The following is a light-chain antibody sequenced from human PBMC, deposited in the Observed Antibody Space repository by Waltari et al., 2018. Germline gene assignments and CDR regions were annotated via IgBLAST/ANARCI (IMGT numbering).Light chain of an antibody. CDR3: SSYAGSSKGV. CDR2: AVS. V-gene: IGLV2-23*02. J-gene: IGLJ2*01. CDR1: SSGVWNSKR. Sequence: QSALTQPASVSGSPGKSITISCTGTSSGVWNSKRAAWYQQHPGKAPKLMIYAVSKRPSGVSDRFSGSKSGDMASLTISGLQPEDEAEYFCSSYAGSSKGVFGGGTKVTVL.